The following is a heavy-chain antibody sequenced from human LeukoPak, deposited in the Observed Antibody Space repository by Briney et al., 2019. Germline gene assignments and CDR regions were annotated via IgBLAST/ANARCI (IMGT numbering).Heavy chain of an antibody. CDR2: IIPIFGTA. CDR1: GGTFSSYA. D-gene: IGHD3-3*01. J-gene: IGHJ4*02. V-gene: IGHV1-69*13. Sequence: SVKVSCKASGGTFSSYAISWVRQAPGQGLEWMGGIIPIFGTANYAQKFQGRVTITADESTSTAYMELSGLRSEDTAVYYCAKDRTIFGVVIQYYFDYWGQGTLVTVSS. CDR3: AKDRTIFGVVIQYYFDY.